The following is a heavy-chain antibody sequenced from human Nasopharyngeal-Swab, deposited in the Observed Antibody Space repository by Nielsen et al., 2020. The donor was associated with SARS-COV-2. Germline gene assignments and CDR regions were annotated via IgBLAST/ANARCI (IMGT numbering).Heavy chain of an antibody. Sequence: ASVKVSCKASGYTLTGYYMHWVRQAPGQGLEWMGWINPHSRGTKYAQKFQGRVTMTSDTSINTAYMELRSLTFDDTAVYYCAKKFGSFGMDAWGQGTTVTVSS. D-gene: IGHD3-10*01. CDR2: INPHSRGT. CDR1: GYTLTGYY. V-gene: IGHV1-2*02. J-gene: IGHJ6*02. CDR3: AKKFGSFGMDA.